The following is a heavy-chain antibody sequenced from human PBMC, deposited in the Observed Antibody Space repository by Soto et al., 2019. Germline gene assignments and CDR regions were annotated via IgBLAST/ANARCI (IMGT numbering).Heavy chain of an antibody. CDR1: GGSINSSTYY. CDR2: IYYTGST. D-gene: IGHD6-13*01. CDR3: ARRRSSWQPLNWFDP. V-gene: IGHV4-39*01. J-gene: IGHJ5*02. Sequence: PSETLSLTCTVSGGSINSSTYYWAWIRQPPGKGLEWIGDIYYTGSTSYNPSLRSRVTISVDTSKNQFSLKLRSVTAADAAVYYCARRRSSWQPLNWFDPWGQGTLVTVSS.